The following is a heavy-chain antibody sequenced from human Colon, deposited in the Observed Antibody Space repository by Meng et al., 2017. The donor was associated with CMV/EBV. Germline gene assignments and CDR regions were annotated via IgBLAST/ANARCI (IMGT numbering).Heavy chain of an antibody. V-gene: IGHV3-11*04. Sequence: GESLKISCAASGFTFSDYYMSWIRQAPGKGLEWVSYISSSGSTIYYADSVKGRFTISRDNAKNSLYLQMNSLRAEDTAVYYCARESSGGGFDPWGQGTLGTVSS. J-gene: IGHJ5*02. CDR1: GFTFSDYY. CDR3: ARESSGGGFDP. CDR2: ISSSGSTI. D-gene: IGHD1-1*01.